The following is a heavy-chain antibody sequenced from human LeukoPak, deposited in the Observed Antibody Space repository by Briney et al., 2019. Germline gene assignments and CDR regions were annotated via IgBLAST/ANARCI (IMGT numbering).Heavy chain of an antibody. Sequence: GGSLRLSCAASRFTFSSYGMTGVRQAPGKGLGWGSRIGGSGGTFYADSMKGRFTISRDNSKDTLYLQMNSLRAEDTAVYYCANQRETQGSYYEFDYWGQGTLVIVSS. CDR1: RFTFSSYG. CDR3: ANQRETQGSYYEFDY. J-gene: IGHJ4*02. D-gene: IGHD1-26*01. V-gene: IGHV3-23*01. CDR2: IGGSGGT.